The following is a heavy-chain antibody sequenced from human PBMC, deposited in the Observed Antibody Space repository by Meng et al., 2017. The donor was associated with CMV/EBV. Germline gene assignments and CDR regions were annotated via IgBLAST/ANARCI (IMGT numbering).Heavy chain of an antibody. CDR1: GYTFTSYD. D-gene: IGHD1-26*01. CDR2: MNPNSGNT. J-gene: IGHJ5*02. V-gene: IGHV1-8*01. CDR3: ARGLVVGAMNGFDP. Sequence: ASVQVSCKASGYTFTSYDINWVRQATGQGLEWMGWMNPNSGNTGYAQKFQGRVTMTRNTSISTAYMELSSLRSEDTAVYYCARGLVVGAMNGFDPWGQGTLVTVSS.